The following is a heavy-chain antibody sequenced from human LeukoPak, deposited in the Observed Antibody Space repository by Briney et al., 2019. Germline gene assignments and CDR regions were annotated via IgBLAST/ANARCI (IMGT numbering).Heavy chain of an antibody. J-gene: IGHJ3*02. D-gene: IGHD4-17*01. CDR1: DDSFSSHY. CDR3: ARDLVTVTKGFDI. V-gene: IGHV4-59*11. CDR2: ISYIGST. Sequence: SEALSLTCAVSDDSFSSHYWTWIRQPPGKGLEWIGYISYIGSTNYNPSLKSRVTISIDTSRNQFSLRLSSVTAADTAVYYCARDLVTVTKGFDIWGQGTMVRVSS.